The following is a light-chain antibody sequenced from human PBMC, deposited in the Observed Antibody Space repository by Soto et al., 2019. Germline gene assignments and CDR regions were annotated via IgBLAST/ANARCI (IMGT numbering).Light chain of an antibody. CDR3: QKYNSASIT. J-gene: IGKJ5*01. Sequence: DIQMTQSPSSLSASVGDRVTITCRASQSISSYLNWYQQKPGKAPKLLIYAASSLQSGVPSRFSGSGSGTDFTLTISSLQPEDVATYYCQKYNSASITFGQGTRLEIK. CDR1: QSISSY. V-gene: IGKV1-27*01. CDR2: AAS.